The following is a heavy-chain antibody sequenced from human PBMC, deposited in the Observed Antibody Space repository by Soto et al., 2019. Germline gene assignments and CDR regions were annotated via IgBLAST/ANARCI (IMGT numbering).Heavy chain of an antibody. D-gene: IGHD3-22*01. V-gene: IGHV1-18*01. CDR3: AIDADYYDSSGYDPAFDI. Sequence: ASVKVSCKASGYTFTSYGISWVRQAPGQGLEWMGWISAYNGNTNYAQKLQGRVTMTTDTSTSTAYMELRSLRSDDTAVYYCAIDADYYDSSGYDPAFDIWGQGTMVTVS. J-gene: IGHJ3*02. CDR2: ISAYNGNT. CDR1: GYTFTSYG.